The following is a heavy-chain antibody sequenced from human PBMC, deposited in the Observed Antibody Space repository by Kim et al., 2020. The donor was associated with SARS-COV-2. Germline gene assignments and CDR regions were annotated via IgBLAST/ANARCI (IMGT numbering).Heavy chain of an antibody. J-gene: IGHJ4*02. D-gene: IGHD3-9*01. V-gene: IGHV1-18*01. CDR1: GYTFTSYG. Sequence: ASVKVSCKASGYTFTSYGISWVRQAPGQGLEWMGWISAYNGNTNYAQKLQGRVTMTTDTSTSTAYMELRSLRSDDTAVYYCARVGDYDILTGYYHYYFDYWGQGTLVTVSS. CDR3: ARVGDYDILTGYYHYYFDY. CDR2: ISAYNGNT.